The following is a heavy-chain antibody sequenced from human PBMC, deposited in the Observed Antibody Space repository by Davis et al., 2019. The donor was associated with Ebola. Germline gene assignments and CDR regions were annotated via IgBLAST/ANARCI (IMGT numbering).Heavy chain of an antibody. J-gene: IGHJ6*02. D-gene: IGHD4-11*01. Sequence: MPSETLSLTCTVSGGSISSYYWSWIRQPPGKGLECIGYIHYSGSTNYNPSLKSRATISVDTSKNLFSLKLRSATAADTAVYYCARGLQNNYYYYATDVWGQGTTVTVSS. V-gene: IGHV4-59*08. CDR1: GGSISSYY. CDR2: IHYSGST. CDR3: ARGLQNNYYYYATDV.